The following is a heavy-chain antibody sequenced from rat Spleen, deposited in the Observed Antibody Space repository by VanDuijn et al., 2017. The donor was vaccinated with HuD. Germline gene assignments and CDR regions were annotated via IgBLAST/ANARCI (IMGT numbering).Heavy chain of an antibody. Sequence: QVQLKESGPGLVQPSQTLSLTCTVSGFSLNNYGVIWVRQPPGKGLEWMGVIWGNGSPNYNSALKSRLSISRDTSKSQVFLKMNNLPPEDTAMYFCARAGGGYTDAWGQGAAVTVSS. CDR2: IWGNGSP. J-gene: IGHJ4*01. CDR1: GFSLNNYG. CDR3: ARAGGGYTDA. D-gene: IGHD1-11*01. V-gene: IGHV2S61*01.